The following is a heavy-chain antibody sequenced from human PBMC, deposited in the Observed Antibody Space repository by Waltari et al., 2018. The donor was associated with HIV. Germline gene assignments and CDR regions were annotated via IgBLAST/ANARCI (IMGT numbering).Heavy chain of an antibody. CDR3: ARALTGSEAFDS. Sequence: QVTFRESGPALVKSTQTLTLTCSFSGFSLTTSGMCVSWIRQTPGKALEWLARIDWDDDKYYTTSLGTRLTVSKDTSRNQVILTMKNVDPEDTGTYYCARALTGSEAFDSWGQGTTVTVSS. V-gene: IGHV2-70*15. CDR1: GFSLTTSGMC. D-gene: IGHD7-27*01. CDR2: IDWDDDK. J-gene: IGHJ3*01.